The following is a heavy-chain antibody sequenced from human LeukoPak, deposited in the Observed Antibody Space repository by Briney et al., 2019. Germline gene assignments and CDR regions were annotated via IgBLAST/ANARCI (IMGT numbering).Heavy chain of an antibody. J-gene: IGHJ4*02. CDR3: AKGHTDYGTGFDC. CDR2: ISYDGSNK. V-gene: IGHV3-30*18. CDR1: GFTFRSYD. Sequence: GGSLRLSCAASGFTFRSYDMHWVRQAPGKGLQWVAVISYDGSNKYHTDSVKGRFTISRDNSRNTLYLQMNSLRVEDTAVYYCAKGHTDYGTGFDCWGQGTLVIVSS. D-gene: IGHD4-17*01.